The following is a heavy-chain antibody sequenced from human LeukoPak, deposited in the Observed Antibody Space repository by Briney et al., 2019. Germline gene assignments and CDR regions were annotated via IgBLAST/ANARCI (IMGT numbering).Heavy chain of an antibody. J-gene: IGHJ3*02. V-gene: IGHV1-18*01. D-gene: IGHD3-22*01. CDR2: ISAYNGNT. CDR1: GYTFTSYG. Sequence: ASVKVSCKASGYTFTSYGISWVRQAPGQGLEWMGWISAYNGNTNYAQKLQGRVTMTTDTSTSTAYMELRSLRSDDTAVYYCARAGYYDSSGYPGAFDIWGQGTMVTVSS. CDR3: ARAGYYDSSGYPGAFDI.